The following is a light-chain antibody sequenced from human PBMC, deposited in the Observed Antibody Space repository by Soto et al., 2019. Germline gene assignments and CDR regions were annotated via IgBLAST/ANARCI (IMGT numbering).Light chain of an antibody. J-gene: IGKJ2*01. CDR3: QQYNKDAPT. CDR2: EVS. Sequence: DIHMTQSPSTLSASVGDRVTITCSASENISKWLAWYQQNPGKAPKVLIYEVSTLKRGGPSRFSGTGSGTEFTLTSSSLQPDYSATYGGQQYNKDAPTFGQVPKLQIQ. V-gene: IGKV1-5*03. CDR1: ENISKW.